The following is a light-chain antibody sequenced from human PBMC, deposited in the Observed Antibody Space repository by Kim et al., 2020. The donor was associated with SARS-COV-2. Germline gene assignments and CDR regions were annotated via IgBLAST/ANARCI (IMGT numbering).Light chain of an antibody. Sequence: QSALTQPRSVSGSPGQSVTISCTGTSSDVGTYNSVSWYQHHPGKAPKLMIYHVSTRPSGVPDRFSGSKYGKTASLTISGLQADDEADYYCYSYAGSNTYVIGTGTMVTFL. CDR3: YSYAGSNTYV. CDR2: HVS. CDR1: SSDVGTYNS. J-gene: IGLJ1*01. V-gene: IGLV2-11*01.